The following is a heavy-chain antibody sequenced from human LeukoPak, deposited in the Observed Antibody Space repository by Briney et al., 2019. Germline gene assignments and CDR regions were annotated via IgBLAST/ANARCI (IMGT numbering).Heavy chain of an antibody. D-gene: IGHD4-23*01. J-gene: IGHJ2*01. CDR3: ARTVATGTYWYFDL. CDR1: GGSISSGGYS. CDR2: IYHSGST. V-gene: IGHV4-30-2*02. Sequence: PSQTLSLTCAVSGGSISSGGYSWSWIRQPPGKGLEWIGYIYHSGSTYYNPSLKSRVTISVDTSKNQFSLKLSSVTAADTAVYYCARTVATGTYWYFDLWGRGTLVTVSS.